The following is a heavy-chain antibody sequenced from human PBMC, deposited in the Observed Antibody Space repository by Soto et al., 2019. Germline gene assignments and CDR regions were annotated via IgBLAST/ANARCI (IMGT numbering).Heavy chain of an antibody. CDR2: IRSKANSYAT. J-gene: IGHJ5*02. V-gene: IGHV3-73*01. CDR1: GFTFIGAA. Sequence: GGSLRLSCAASGFTFIGAAMHWVLQASGKGLEWVGRIRSKANSYATAYAASVKGRFTISRDDSKNTAYLQMNGLKTEDTAVYYYTTPPKSWGQGTLVTVSS. CDR3: TTPPKS.